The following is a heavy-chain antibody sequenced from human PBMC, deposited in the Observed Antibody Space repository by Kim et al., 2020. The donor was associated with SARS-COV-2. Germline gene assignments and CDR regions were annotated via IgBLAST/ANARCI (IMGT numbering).Heavy chain of an antibody. Sequence: DSVKGRFTISRDNSKNTLYLQMNSLRAEDTAVYYCAKDRGWPQPRAYFDYWGQGTLVTVSS. CDR3: AKDRGWPQPRAYFDY. D-gene: IGHD6-19*01. V-gene: IGHV3-23*01. J-gene: IGHJ4*02.